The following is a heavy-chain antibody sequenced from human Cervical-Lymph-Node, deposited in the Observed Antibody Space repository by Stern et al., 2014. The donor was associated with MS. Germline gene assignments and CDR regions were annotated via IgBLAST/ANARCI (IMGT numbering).Heavy chain of an antibody. CDR3: ARGRGGNYRYYFDY. Sequence: EVQLVESGGGLVKPGGSLRLSCAASGFTFSSYSMNWVRQAPGKGLELVASISSGGSDIYYADSLKGRFTISRDNAKNSLYLQMNSLRAEDTAVYYCARGRGGNYRYYFDYWGQGTLVTVSS. CDR1: GFTFSSYS. CDR2: ISSGGSDI. V-gene: IGHV3-21*01. J-gene: IGHJ4*02. D-gene: IGHD4-23*01.